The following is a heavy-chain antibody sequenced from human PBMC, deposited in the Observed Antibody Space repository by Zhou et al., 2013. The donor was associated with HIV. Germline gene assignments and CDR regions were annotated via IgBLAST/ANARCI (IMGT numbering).Heavy chain of an antibody. V-gene: IGHV1-18*01. J-gene: IGHJ6*03. Sequence: QVQLVQSGAEVKKPGASVKVSCKASGYTFTTSDIHWVRQASGQGLEWMGWTSAYNGNTHYAQKLQGRVTMTTDTSTSTAYMELRSLRSDDTAVYYCAREIVDYTVDYNYMDVWGKGTTVTVSS. D-gene: IGHD1-26*01. CDR1: GYTFTTSD. CDR3: AREIVDYTVDYNYMDV. CDR2: TSAYNGNT.